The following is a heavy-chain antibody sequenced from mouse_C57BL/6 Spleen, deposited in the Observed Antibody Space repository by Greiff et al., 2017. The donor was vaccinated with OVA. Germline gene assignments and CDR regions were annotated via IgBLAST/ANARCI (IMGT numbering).Heavy chain of an antibody. V-gene: IGHV1-18*01. Sequence: EVQLQQSGPELVKPGASVKIPCKASGYTFTDYNMDWVKQSHGKSLEWIGDINPNNGGTIYNQKFKGKATLTVDKSSSTAYMELRSLTSEDTAVYYCARQLRLGDYFDYWGQGTTLTVSS. CDR3: ARQLRLGDYFDY. CDR2: INPNNGGT. CDR1: GYTFTDYN. J-gene: IGHJ2*01. D-gene: IGHD3-2*02.